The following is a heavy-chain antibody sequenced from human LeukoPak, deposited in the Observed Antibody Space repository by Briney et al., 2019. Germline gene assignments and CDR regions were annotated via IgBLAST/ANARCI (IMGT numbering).Heavy chain of an antibody. CDR2: ISSSSIYI. V-gene: IGHV3-21*01. Sequence: GGSLRLSCAASGFTVSSNYMSWVRQAPGKGLEWVSSISSSSIYIYYADSVKGRFTISRDNAKNSLYLQMNSLRDEDTAVYYCARGGQGNWPTPFDYWGQGTLVTVSS. CDR1: GFTVSSNY. D-gene: IGHD1-1*01. CDR3: ARGGQGNWPTPFDY. J-gene: IGHJ4*02.